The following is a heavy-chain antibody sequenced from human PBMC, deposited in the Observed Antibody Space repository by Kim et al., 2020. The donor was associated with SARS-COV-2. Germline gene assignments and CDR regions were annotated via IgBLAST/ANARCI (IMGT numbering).Heavy chain of an antibody. D-gene: IGHD3-10*01. CDR3: ARQAPRLLWFGAPGDFDY. CDR2: FSYSGTT. Sequence: SETLSLTCSVSGASIKNSDSYWGWIRQSPGKGLEWIGSFSYSGTTYYNPPLKSRVTISVDTSNNHLSLTMRSATAADTALYYCARQAPRLLWFGAPGDFDYWGQGTLAAVSS. V-gene: IGHV4-39*01. CDR1: GASIKNSDSY. J-gene: IGHJ4*02.